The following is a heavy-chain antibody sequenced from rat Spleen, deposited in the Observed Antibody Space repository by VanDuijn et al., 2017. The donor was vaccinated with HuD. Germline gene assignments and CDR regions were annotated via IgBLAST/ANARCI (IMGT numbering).Heavy chain of an antibody. CDR3: ATDTTLYFDY. CDR1: GFTFSDYY. CDR2: ISYDGSST. V-gene: IGHV5-20*01. D-gene: IGHD1-5*01. Sequence: EVQLVESGGGLVQPGRSLKLSCAASGFTFSDYYMAWVRQAPTKGLEWVATISYDGSSTYYRDSVKGRFTISRDNAKSTLYLQMDSLRSEDTATYYCATDTTLYFDYWGQGVMVTVSS. J-gene: IGHJ2*01.